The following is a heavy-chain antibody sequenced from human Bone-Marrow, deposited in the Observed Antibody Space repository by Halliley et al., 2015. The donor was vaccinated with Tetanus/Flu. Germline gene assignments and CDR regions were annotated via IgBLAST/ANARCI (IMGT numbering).Heavy chain of an antibody. D-gene: IGHD3-3*01. CDR3: ARQGSWSGYHKALDAFDI. J-gene: IGHJ3*02. CDR2: IYPRDSDT. Sequence: VQLVQSGAEVKKPGESLKISCKGSGYSFNTYSIGWVRQMPGKGLEWMGLIYPRDSDTRYSPSFQGQVTISADKSITTSYLQWSSLKASDPAIYYCARQGSWSGYHKALDAFDIWGQGTMVSVSS. CDR1: GYSFNTYS. V-gene: IGHV5-51*01.